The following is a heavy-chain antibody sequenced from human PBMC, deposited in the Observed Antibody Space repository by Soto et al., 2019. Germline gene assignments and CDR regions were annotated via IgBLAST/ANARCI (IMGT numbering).Heavy chain of an antibody. CDR2: ISGGGGST. CDR3: AATGMDV. V-gene: IGHV3-23*01. Sequence: PGGSLRLSCAASGFTLSSYAMSWVRQAPGKRLEWVSAISGGGGSTHYVDSVKGRFTISRDSSNNTLYLQMYSLRAGDTAVYYWAATGMDVWAQGTTVPVS. CDR1: GFTLSSYA. J-gene: IGHJ6*02.